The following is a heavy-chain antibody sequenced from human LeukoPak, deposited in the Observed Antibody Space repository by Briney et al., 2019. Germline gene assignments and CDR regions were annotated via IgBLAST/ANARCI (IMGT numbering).Heavy chain of an antibody. V-gene: IGHV4-39*01. CDR2: LYYTGST. CDR3: ARQKASSSWYYFDL. CDR1: GGSISSSNYY. J-gene: IGHJ4*02. D-gene: IGHD6-13*01. Sequence: SETLSLTCTVSGGSISSSNYYWGWIRQPPGKGLEWIGSLYYTGSTYSNPSLKSRVTISVDTSKNQFSLKLSSVTAADTALYFCARQKASSSWYYFDLRGQGTLVTVSS.